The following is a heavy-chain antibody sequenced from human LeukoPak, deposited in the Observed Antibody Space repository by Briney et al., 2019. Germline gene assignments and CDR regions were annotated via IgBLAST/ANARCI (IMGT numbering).Heavy chain of an antibody. V-gene: IGHV3-53*01. D-gene: IGHD2/OR15-2a*01. CDR3: ARGREYLYGMDV. CDR1: GFLLNNNY. J-gene: IGHJ6*02. Sequence: PGGSLSLSCAASGFLLNNNYMTWVRQAPGQGLEWVSVISSGGDTYHAGSVKGRFTIARDNSKNALYLQMNSLRAEDTAVYYCARGREYLYGMDVWGQGTTVTVSS. CDR2: ISSGGDT.